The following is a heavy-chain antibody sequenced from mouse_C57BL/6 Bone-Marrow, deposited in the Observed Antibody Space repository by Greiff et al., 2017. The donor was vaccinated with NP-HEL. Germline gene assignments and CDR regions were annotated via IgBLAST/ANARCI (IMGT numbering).Heavy chain of an antibody. CDR2: IYPGGGYT. D-gene: IGHD2-3*01. Sequence: VQLQQSGAELVRPGTSVKMSCKASGYTFTNYWIGWAKQRPGHGLEWIGDIYPGGGYTNYNEKFKGKATLTADKSSSTAYMQFSSLTSEDSAIYYCARRGGYYPAWFAYWGQGTLVTVSA. CDR3: ARRGGYYPAWFAY. J-gene: IGHJ3*01. CDR1: GYTFTNYW. V-gene: IGHV1-63*01.